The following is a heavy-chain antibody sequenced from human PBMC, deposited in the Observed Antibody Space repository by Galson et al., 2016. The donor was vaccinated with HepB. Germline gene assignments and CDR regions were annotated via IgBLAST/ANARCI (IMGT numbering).Heavy chain of an antibody. Sequence: SVKVSCKVSGGTSNIYEISWVRQAPGQGLEWMGGIMPLFGTTNYAKKFQGRVTITADASTSTVYMELSSLRSEDTAVYFCASIGVGQYCSGSSCYFPFAYWGQGTLVTVSS. CDR1: GGTSNIYE. J-gene: IGHJ4*02. CDR2: IMPLFGTT. V-gene: IGHV1-69*13. CDR3: ASIGVGQYCSGSSCYFPFAY. D-gene: IGHD2-15*01.